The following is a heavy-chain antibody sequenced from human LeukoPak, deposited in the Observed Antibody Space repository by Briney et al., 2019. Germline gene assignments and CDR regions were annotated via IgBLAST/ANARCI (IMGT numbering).Heavy chain of an antibody. CDR1: GFTFRNYG. CDR3: ASIGYSTSWANFDY. V-gene: IGHV3-30*02. J-gene: IGHJ4*02. D-gene: IGHD6-13*01. Sequence: PGGSLRPSCAASGFTFRNYGMHWVRQAPGKGLEWVASIRTDGGETYHADSVQGRFSISRDNSKNTLYLLMDSLRAEDTALYYCASIGYSTSWANFDYWGQGTLVTVSS. CDR2: IRTDGGET.